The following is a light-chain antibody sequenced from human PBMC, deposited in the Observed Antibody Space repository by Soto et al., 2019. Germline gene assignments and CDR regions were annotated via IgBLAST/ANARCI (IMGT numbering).Light chain of an antibody. Sequence: DIQMTQSPSSLSASVGDRVTITCRASQSISNFLNWYQQRPGKAPKLLIYGASTLQSGVPSRFSGGGSGTDFTLTTSSLQPEDFATYYCQQTYSTPGYTFAQGTKLEIK. CDR3: QQTYSTPGYT. CDR1: QSISNF. CDR2: GAS. V-gene: IGKV1-39*01. J-gene: IGKJ2*01.